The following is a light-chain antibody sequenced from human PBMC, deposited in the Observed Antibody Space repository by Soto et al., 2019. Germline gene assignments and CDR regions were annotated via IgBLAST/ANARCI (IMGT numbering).Light chain of an antibody. CDR2: KAS. Sequence: DIQMTQSPSTLSASVGDSVTITCRASQSIINWLAWYQQKPGQAPKLLIYKASSLQSGVPSRFSGSGSGTEFTLTISSLQPDDSATYYCQQYGSSWTFGQGTKVEIK. V-gene: IGKV1-5*03. CDR3: QQYGSSWT. CDR1: QSIINW. J-gene: IGKJ1*01.